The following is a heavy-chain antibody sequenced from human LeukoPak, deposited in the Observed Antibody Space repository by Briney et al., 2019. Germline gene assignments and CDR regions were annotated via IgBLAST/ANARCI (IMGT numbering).Heavy chain of an antibody. D-gene: IGHD6-19*01. CDR3: ARGPGIAVAPLQH. J-gene: IGHJ1*01. CDR2: ISGSRSDI. Sequence: PGGSLRLSCAASGFTFSTYEMNWVRQAPGKGLEWVSSISGSRSDIYYADSVKGRFTISSDNAKNSLYLQMNSLRAEDTAVYYCARGPGIAVAPLQHWGQGTLVTVSS. V-gene: IGHV3-21*01. CDR1: GFTFSTYE.